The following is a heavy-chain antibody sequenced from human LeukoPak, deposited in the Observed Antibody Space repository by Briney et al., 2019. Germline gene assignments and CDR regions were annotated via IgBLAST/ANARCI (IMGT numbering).Heavy chain of an antibody. Sequence: GGSLRLSCAASGFTFGDYYMSWIRQAPGKGLEWVAFISGSGTDTFYADSVKGRFFISKDNTRDSLSLQMTSLSAEDTAMYYCATLHFYAMGIWGQGTTVTVSS. V-gene: IGHV3-11*01. CDR3: ATLHFYAMGI. CDR2: ISGSGTDT. CDR1: GFTFGDYY. J-gene: IGHJ6*01.